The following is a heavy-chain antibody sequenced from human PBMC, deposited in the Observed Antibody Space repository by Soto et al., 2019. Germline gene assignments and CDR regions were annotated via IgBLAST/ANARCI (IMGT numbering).Heavy chain of an antibody. D-gene: IGHD2-2*01. V-gene: IGHV3-33*01. Sequence: PGGSLRLSCAASGFTFSSYGMHWVRQAPGKGLEWVAVIWYDGSNKYYADSVKGRFTISRDNSKNTLYLQMNSLRAEDTAVYYCMGVVPAASLVYWGQGTLVTVSS. CDR1: GFTFSSYG. CDR3: MGVVPAASLVY. J-gene: IGHJ4*02. CDR2: IWYDGSNK.